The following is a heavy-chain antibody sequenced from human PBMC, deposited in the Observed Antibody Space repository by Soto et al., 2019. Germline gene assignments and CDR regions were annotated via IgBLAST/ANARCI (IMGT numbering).Heavy chain of an antibody. V-gene: IGHV4-4*02. Sequence: QVQLQGSGPGLVKPSGTLSLTCAVSGGSISSDNWWSWVRQPPGKGLEWIGEIYHSGSTNYNPSLKSRVTLSVDKSKNQFSLKLSSVTAADTAVYYCARSTVTEDYWGQGTLVTVSS. CDR2: IYHSGST. D-gene: IGHD4-17*01. CDR3: ARSTVTEDY. CDR1: GGSISSDNW. J-gene: IGHJ4*02.